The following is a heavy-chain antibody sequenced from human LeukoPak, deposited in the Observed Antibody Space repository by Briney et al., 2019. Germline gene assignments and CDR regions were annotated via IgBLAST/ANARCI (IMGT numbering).Heavy chain of an antibody. V-gene: IGHV4-38-2*01. CDR3: ARGRKYPNYYDSSGYYPH. J-gene: IGHJ4*02. CDR1: GYSISSGYY. CDR2: IYHSGST. D-gene: IGHD3-22*01. Sequence: PSETLSLTCAVSGYSISSGYYWGWIRQPPGKGLTWIGSIYHSGSTYYNPSLKSRVTISVDTSKNQFSLKLSSVTAADTAVYYCARGRKYPNYYDSSGYYPHWGQGTLVTVSS.